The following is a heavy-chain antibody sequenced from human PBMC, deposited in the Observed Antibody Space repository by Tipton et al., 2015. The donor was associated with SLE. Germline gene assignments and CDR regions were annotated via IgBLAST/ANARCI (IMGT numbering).Heavy chain of an antibody. CDR1: GGSITSHY. CDR2: IYFSGST. D-gene: IGHD3-3*01. Sequence: LSLTCTVSGGSITSHYWTWIRQPPGKGPEWIGYIYFSGSTNYNPSLKSRVTISVDTSKNQFSLKLSSVTAADTAVYYCARDWGDTIFGVKGWFDPWGQGTLVTVSS. CDR3: ARDWGDTIFGVKGWFDP. V-gene: IGHV4-59*11. J-gene: IGHJ5*02.